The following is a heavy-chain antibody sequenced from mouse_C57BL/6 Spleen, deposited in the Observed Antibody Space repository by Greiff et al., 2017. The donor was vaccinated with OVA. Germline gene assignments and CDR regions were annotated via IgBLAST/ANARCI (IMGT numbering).Heavy chain of an antibody. Sequence: QVQLKQSGPELVKPGASVKISCKASGYAFSSSWMNWVKQRPGKGLEWIGRIYPGDGDTNYNGKFKGKATLTADKSSSTAYMQLSSLTSEDSAVYFCASEDGNYGYFDVWGTGTTVTVSS. D-gene: IGHD2-1*01. J-gene: IGHJ1*03. CDR3: ASEDGNYGYFDV. V-gene: IGHV1-82*01. CDR1: GYAFSSSW. CDR2: IYPGDGDT.